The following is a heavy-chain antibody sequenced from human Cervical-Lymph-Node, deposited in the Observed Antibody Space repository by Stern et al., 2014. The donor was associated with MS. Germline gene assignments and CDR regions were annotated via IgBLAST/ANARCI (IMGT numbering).Heavy chain of an antibody. CDR2: ISPKTGSA. V-gene: IGHV1-2*02. Sequence: VQLLESGAEVERPGASVKFSCKASGYTFTAYFLHWVRQAPGQGLEWMGWISPKTGSATYAQKFQDRVTMTRDTSINTGYMEVSSLRSDDTAVYYCARDRGSYSDYWGQGTLVAVSS. J-gene: IGHJ4*02. D-gene: IGHD1-26*01. CDR1: GYTFTAYF. CDR3: ARDRGSYSDY.